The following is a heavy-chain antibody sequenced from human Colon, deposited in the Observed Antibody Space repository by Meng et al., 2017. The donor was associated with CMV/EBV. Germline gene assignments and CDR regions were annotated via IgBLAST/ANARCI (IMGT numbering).Heavy chain of an antibody. CDR3: AKANYDFWSGYFGALDY. CDR1: GFSFSAYG. CDR2: IRYDGSNK. V-gene: IGHV3-30*02. D-gene: IGHD3-3*01. J-gene: IGHJ4*02. Sequence: GGSLKISCAASGFSFSAYGMHWVRQAPGKGLEWVAFIRYDGSNKYYVDSVKGRFTISRDNSKNTLYLQMKSLRAEDTAMYYCAKANYDFWSGYFGALDYWGQGTLVTVSS.